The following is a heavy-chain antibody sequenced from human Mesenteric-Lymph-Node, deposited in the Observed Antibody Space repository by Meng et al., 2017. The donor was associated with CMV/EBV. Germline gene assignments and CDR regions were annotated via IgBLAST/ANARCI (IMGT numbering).Heavy chain of an antibody. Sequence: GSISSDYWGWIRQPPGKGLEWIGHTHYSGSINYNASLRSRVTISLDTSTNQFSLKLSSVTAADTAVYYCARRRGDGYNYGYFYYDFWGQGTLVTVSS. CDR3: ARRRGDGYNYGYFYYDF. CDR2: THYSGSI. J-gene: IGHJ4*02. CDR1: GSISSDY. D-gene: IGHD5-24*01. V-gene: IGHV4-59*08.